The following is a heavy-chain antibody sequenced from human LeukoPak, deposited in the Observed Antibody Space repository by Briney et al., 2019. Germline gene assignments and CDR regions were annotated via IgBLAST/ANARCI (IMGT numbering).Heavy chain of an antibody. V-gene: IGHV1-3*01. CDR1: GYTFTSYA. J-gene: IGHJ3*02. CDR3: ARDQGVTMIVVVTDAFDI. D-gene: IGHD3-22*01. CDR2: INAGNGNT. Sequence: ASVKVSCKASGYTFTSYAMHWVRQAPGQRLEWMGWINAGNGNTKYSQKFQGRVTITRDTSASTAYMELSSLRSEDTAVYYCARDQGVTMIVVVTDAFDIWGRGTMVTVSS.